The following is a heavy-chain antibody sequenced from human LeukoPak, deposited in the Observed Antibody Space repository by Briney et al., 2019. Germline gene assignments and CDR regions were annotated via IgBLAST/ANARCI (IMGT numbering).Heavy chain of an antibody. CDR3: AKDRGDSSGWYDVYYFDY. D-gene: IGHD6-19*01. CDR1: GISFSSYA. V-gene: IGHV3-23*01. CDR2: ISGSGGST. J-gene: IGHJ4*02. Sequence: GGSLRLSCAASGISFSSYAMSWVRQAPGKGLEWVSAISGSGGSTYYADSVKGRFTISRDNSKNTLYLQMNSLRAEDTAVYYCAKDRGDSSGWYDVYYFDYWGQGTLVTVSS.